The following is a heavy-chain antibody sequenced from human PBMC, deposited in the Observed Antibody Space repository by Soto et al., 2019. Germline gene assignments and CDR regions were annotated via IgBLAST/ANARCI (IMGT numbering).Heavy chain of an antibody. CDR3: AGDSWWYPPPYYYYGMDV. CDR2: ISAYNGNT. CDR1: GCTFTSYG. J-gene: IGHJ6*02. D-gene: IGHD2-15*01. V-gene: IGHV1-18*01. Sequence: ASVKVSYKASGCTFTSYGISWVRQAPGQGLEWMGWISAYNGNTNYADSVKGRFTISRDNSKNTLYLQMNSLRAEDTAVFYFAGDSWWYPPPYYYYGMDVWGQGTTVTVSS.